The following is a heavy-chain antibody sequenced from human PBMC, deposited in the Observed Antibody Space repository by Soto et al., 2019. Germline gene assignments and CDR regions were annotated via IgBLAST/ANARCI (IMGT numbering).Heavy chain of an antibody. CDR2: SYYSGST. D-gene: IGHD6-13*01. CDR3: ARREGQLAAFDI. CDR1: GGSISSYY. V-gene: IGHV4-59*01. J-gene: IGHJ3*02. Sequence: QVQLQESGPGLVKPSETLSLTCAVSGGSISSYYWSWIRQPPGKGLEWVGYSYYSGSTKYNPSLTSRVTISVDTSKNQFSLKLSSVTAADTAVYYCARREGQLAAFDIWGQGTLVTVSS.